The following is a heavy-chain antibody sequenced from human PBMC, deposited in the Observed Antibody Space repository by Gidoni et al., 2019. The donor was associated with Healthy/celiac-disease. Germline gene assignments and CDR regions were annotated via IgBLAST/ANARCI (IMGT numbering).Heavy chain of an antibody. D-gene: IGHD4-17*01. CDR1: GGSFSGYY. CDR2: INHSGST. V-gene: IGHV4-34*01. Sequence: QVQLQQWCAGLLKPSETLSLICAVYGGSFSGYYWSWIRQPPGKGLEWIGEINHSGSTNYNPSLKSRVTISVDTSKNQFSLKLSSVTAADTAVYYCARGGDTVTRYYFDYWGQGTLVTVSS. J-gene: IGHJ4*02. CDR3: ARGGDTVTRYYFDY.